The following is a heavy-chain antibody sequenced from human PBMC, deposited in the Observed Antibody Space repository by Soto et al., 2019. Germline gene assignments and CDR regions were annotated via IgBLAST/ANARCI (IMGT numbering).Heavy chain of an antibody. V-gene: IGHV4-34*01. CDR3: AGRTSLTSVEIFSGGLSGYNWVDP. D-gene: IGHD3-3*01. CDR2: INHSGST. J-gene: IGHJ5*01. CDR1: GWSFSGYY. Sequence: PSETLSLTCAVYGWSFSGYYWSWIRQPTGKGLEWIGEINHSGSTYYNPSLKSRVTMSVDTSQNQFSLKLSSVTAADTAVYYCAGRTSLTSVEIFSGGLSGYNWVDPWGRGTLVTVSS.